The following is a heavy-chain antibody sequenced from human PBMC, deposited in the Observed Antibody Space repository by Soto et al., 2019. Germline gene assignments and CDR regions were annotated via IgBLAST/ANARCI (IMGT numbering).Heavy chain of an antibody. Sequence: GGFLRLSCAASGFTFSSYGMHWVRQAPGKELEWVAVIWYDGSNKYYADSVKGRFTISRDNSKNTLYLQMNSLRAEDTAVYYCARAHYGDYFLGPGYYMDVWGKGTTVTVSS. D-gene: IGHD4-17*01. CDR2: IWYDGSNK. V-gene: IGHV3-33*01. CDR3: ARAHYGDYFLGPGYYMDV. J-gene: IGHJ6*03. CDR1: GFTFSSYG.